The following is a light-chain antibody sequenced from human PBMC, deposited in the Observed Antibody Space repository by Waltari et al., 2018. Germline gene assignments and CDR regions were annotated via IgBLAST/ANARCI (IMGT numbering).Light chain of an antibody. J-gene: IGKJ1*01. CDR1: QSLFSISNEKNS. CDR2: WAS. V-gene: IGKV4-1*01. Sequence: EIVMTQSPVSLAVSLVERATISCKSSQSLFSISNEKNSLAWYQQKSGQPPKLLISWASAREAGVPDRFSGSGSGADFTLTSTSLQAEDVAVYYWQKDYSRRTFGQGTKVEIK. CDR3: QKDYSRRT.